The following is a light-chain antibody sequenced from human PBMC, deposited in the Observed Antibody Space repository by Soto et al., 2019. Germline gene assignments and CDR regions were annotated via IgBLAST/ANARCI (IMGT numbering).Light chain of an antibody. CDR3: QQRSNWPPYP. V-gene: IGKV3-11*01. Sequence: EIVLTQSPATLSLSPGERATLSCRASQSVSSYLAWYQQKPGQAPRLLIYDASNSATGIPARFSGSGSGTDFTLTISSLEPEDCAVYYCQQRSNWPPYPFGQGTKLEIK. CDR1: QSVSSY. J-gene: IGKJ2*01. CDR2: DAS.